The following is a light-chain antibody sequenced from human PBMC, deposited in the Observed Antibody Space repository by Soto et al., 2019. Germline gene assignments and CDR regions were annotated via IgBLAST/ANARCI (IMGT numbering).Light chain of an antibody. V-gene: IGKV1-5*01. J-gene: IGKJ1*01. Sequence: DIQMTQSPSTLSASVGDRVTITCRASQSLGIWLAWHQQKLGKAPKLLIYDASTLKSGVPSRFSGSGSGTKFTLTISSLQPDDFATYHCQEYNSYSGTFGQGTKV. CDR2: DAS. CDR1: QSLGIW. CDR3: QEYNSYSGT.